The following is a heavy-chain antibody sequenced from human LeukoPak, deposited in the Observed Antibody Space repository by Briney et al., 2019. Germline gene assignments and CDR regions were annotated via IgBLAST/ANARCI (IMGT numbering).Heavy chain of an antibody. CDR2: INSDGSST. CDR3: ARGPYYYGLYYFDY. V-gene: IGHV3-74*01. Sequence: PGGSLRLSCAASGFTFSSYWMHWVRQAPGKGLVWVSRINSDGSSTSYADSVKGRFTISRDNAKNTLYLQMNSLRAEDTAVYYCARGPYYYGLYYFDYWGQGTLVTVSS. J-gene: IGHJ4*02. CDR1: GFTFSSYW. D-gene: IGHD3-10*01.